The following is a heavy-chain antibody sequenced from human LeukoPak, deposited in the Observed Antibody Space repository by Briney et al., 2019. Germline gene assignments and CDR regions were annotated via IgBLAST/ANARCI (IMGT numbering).Heavy chain of an antibody. CDR2: INPNSGGT. J-gene: IGHJ2*01. Sequence: GASVKVSCKASGYTFTGYCIHGVRQAPGQGLEWMGWINPNSGGTNYAQKFQGRVTMTRDTSISTVYMELSRLRSDDTAVYYCARGYCSSISCYREYFDLWGRGTLVTVSS. CDR1: GYTFTGYC. D-gene: IGHD2-2*01. V-gene: IGHV1-2*02. CDR3: ARGYCSSISCYREYFDL.